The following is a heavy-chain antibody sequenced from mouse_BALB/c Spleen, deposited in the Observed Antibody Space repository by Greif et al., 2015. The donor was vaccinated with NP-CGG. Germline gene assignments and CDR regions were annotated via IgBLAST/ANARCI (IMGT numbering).Heavy chain of an antibody. V-gene: IGHV1-9*01. J-gene: IGHJ4*01. CDR3: ARQGGNYYAMDY. CDR2: ILPGSGST. CDR1: GYTFSSYW. Sequence: VQVVESGAELMKPGASVKISCKATGYTFSSYWIEWVKQRPGHGLEWIGEILPGSGSTNYNEKFKGKATFTADTSSNTAYMQLSSLTSEDSAVYYCARQGGNYYAMDYWGQGTSVTVSS.